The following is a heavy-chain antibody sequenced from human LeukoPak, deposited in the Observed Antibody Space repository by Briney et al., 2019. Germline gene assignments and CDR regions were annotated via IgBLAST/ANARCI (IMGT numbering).Heavy chain of an antibody. Sequence: SETLSLTCTVSGGSISSHYWSWIRQPPGKGLEWIGYIYYSGSTNYNPSLKSRVTISVDTSKNQFSLKLSSVTAADTAEYYCARDPYYYGSGSYRVSGWFDPWGQGTLVTVSS. J-gene: IGHJ5*02. CDR3: ARDPYYYGSGSYRVSGWFDP. D-gene: IGHD3-10*01. V-gene: IGHV4-59*11. CDR1: GGSISSHY. CDR2: IYYSGST.